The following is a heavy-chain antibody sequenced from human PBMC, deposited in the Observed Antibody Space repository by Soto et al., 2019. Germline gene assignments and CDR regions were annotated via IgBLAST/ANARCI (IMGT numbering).Heavy chain of an antibody. J-gene: IGHJ4*02. CDR3: ARFDYGGNSGCDY. CDR2: IYYSGST. V-gene: IGHV4-59*01. Sequence: KPSETLSLTCTVSGGSISSYYWSWIRQPPGKGLEWIGYIYYSGSTNYNPSLKSRVTISVDTSKNQFSLKLSSVTAADTAVYYCARFDYGGNSGCDYWGQGTLVTVSS. CDR1: GGSISSYY. D-gene: IGHD4-17*01.